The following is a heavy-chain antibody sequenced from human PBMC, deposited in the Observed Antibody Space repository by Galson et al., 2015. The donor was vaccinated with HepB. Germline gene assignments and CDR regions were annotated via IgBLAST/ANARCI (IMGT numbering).Heavy chain of an antibody. Sequence: QSGAEVKKPGASVKVSCKASGYTFTGYYMHWVRQAPGQGLEWMGRINPNSGGTNYAQKFQGRVTMTRDTSISTAYMELSRLRSDDTAVYYCARGNTIFGVVITPLDYWGQGTLVTVSS. D-gene: IGHD3-3*01. CDR2: INPNSGGT. CDR1: GYTFTGYY. J-gene: IGHJ4*02. V-gene: IGHV1-2*06. CDR3: ARGNTIFGVVITPLDY.